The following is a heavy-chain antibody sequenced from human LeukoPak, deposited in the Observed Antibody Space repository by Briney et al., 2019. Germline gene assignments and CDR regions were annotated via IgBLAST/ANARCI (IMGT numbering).Heavy chain of an antibody. D-gene: IGHD3-9*01. V-gene: IGHV3-9*01. Sequence: GGSLRLSCAASKFTFSSYWMHWVRQAPGKGLEWVSGISWNSGSIGYADSVKGRFTISRDNAKNSLYLQMNSLRAEDTALYYCAKDWDYDILTGLFGFDPWGQGTLVTVSS. J-gene: IGHJ5*02. CDR2: ISWNSGSI. CDR1: KFTFSSYW. CDR3: AKDWDYDILTGLFGFDP.